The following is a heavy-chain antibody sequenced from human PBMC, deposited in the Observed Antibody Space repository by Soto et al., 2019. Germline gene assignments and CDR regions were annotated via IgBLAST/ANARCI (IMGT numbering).Heavy chain of an antibody. CDR3: ASSGDFVAFDF. CDR1: GDSFSSGDYK. CDR2: IYYSGYT. Sequence: QVQLQESGPGLVKPSQTPSLTCTVSGDSFSSGDYKWSWIRQPPGKGLEWIGYIYYSGYTYNNLSLKSRLTMSVAMSESLFSLKLRSLIAADTVVYYCASSGDFVAFDFWGQGTLVTVSS. V-gene: IGHV4-30-4*01. J-gene: IGHJ4*02. D-gene: IGHD2-21*01.